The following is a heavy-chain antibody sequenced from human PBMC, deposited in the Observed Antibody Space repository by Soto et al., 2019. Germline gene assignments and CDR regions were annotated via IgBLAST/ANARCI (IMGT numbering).Heavy chain of an antibody. D-gene: IGHD3-3*01. CDR3: AKGHEYYDFWSGYYTIDY. V-gene: IGHV3-23*01. CDR2: ISGSGGST. CDR1: GFTFSSYA. Sequence: HPGGSLRLSCAASGFTFSSYAMSWVRQAPGKGLEWVSAISGSGGSTYYADSVKGRFTISRDNSKNTLYLQMNSLRAEDTAVYYCAKGHEYYDFWSGYYTIDYWGQGTLVTVSS. J-gene: IGHJ4*02.